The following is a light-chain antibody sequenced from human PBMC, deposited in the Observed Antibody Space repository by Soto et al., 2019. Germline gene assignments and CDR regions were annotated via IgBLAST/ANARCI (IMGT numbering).Light chain of an antibody. V-gene: IGLV1-44*01. J-gene: IGLJ3*02. Sequence: QSALTQPPSASGTPGQRVTISCSGSSSNIGSNTVNWYQQLPGTAPKLLIYSNNQRPSGLPDRFSGSKSGTSASLSISLLQSEDEADYYCSAWDDSLNGPNWVFGGGTKLTVL. CDR3: SAWDDSLNGPNWV. CDR1: SSNIGSNT. CDR2: SNN.